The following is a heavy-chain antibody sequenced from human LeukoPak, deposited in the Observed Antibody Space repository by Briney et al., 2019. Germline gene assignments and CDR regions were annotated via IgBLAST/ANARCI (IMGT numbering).Heavy chain of an antibody. J-gene: IGHJ3*02. CDR3: ARAATKPPNAFDI. CDR1: GGSFSGYY. CDR2: INHSGST. D-gene: IGHD1-26*01. V-gene: IGHV4-34*01. Sequence: PSETLSLTCAVYGGSFSGYYWSWIRQPPGKGLEWIGEINHSGSTNYNPSLKSRVTISVDTSKNQFPLKLSSVTAADTAVYYCARAATKPPNAFDIWGQGTMVTVSS.